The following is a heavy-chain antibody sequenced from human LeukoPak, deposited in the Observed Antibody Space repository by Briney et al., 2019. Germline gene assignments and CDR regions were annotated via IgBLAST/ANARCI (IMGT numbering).Heavy chain of an antibody. V-gene: IGHV3-23*01. J-gene: IGHJ6*02. Sequence: GGSLRLSCAASGFTFSSYAMSWVRQAPGKGLEWVSAISGRGGSTYYADSVKGRLTISRDNSKNTLYLQMNSLRAEDTAVYYCATRQQLWQIYYYYGMDVWGQGTTVTVSS. CDR3: ATRQQLWQIYYYYGMDV. CDR1: GFTFSSYA. CDR2: ISGRGGST. D-gene: IGHD5-18*01.